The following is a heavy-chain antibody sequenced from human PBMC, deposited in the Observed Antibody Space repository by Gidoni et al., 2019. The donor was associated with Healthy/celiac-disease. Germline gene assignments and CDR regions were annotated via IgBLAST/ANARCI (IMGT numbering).Heavy chain of an antibody. D-gene: IGHD6-13*01. CDR3: ARGRRSSSWYGGGWFDP. CDR1: GGSFSGYY. V-gene: IGHV4-34*01. CDR2: INHSGST. J-gene: IGHJ5*02. Sequence: QVQLQQWGAGLLKPSETLSLTCAVYGGSFSGYYWSWIRQPPGKGLEWIGEINHSGSTNYNPSLKSRVTISVDTSKNQFSLKLSSVTAADTAVYYCARGRRSSSWYGGGWFDPWGQGTLVTVSS.